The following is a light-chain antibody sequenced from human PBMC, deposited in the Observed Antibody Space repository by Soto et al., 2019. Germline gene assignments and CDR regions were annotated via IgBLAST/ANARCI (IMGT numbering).Light chain of an antibody. Sequence: ETVMTQSPAILSLSPRERVSLSCGVSQSISSSFLDWYQQKPGQAPRLLIYGASSRATGIPDRFSGTGSETDFTLTISRLEPEDFAVYYCQQYDNSPITFGQGTRLEIK. J-gene: IGKJ5*01. CDR1: QSISSSF. CDR3: QQYDNSPIT. V-gene: IGKV3-20*01. CDR2: GAS.